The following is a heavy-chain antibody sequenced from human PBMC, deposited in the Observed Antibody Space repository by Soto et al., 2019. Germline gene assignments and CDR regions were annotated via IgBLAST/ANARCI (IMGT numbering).Heavy chain of an antibody. CDR3: ARSRGLFWSGTPYYFDY. J-gene: IGHJ4*02. Sequence: PSETLSLTCTVSGGSISSGGYYWSWIRQHPGKGLEWIGYIYYSGSTYYNPSLKSRVTISVDTSKNQFSLKLSSVTAADTAVYYCARSRGLFWSGTPYYFDYWGQGTLVTVSS. CDR2: IYYSGST. CDR1: GGSISSGGYY. D-gene: IGHD3-3*01. V-gene: IGHV4-31*03.